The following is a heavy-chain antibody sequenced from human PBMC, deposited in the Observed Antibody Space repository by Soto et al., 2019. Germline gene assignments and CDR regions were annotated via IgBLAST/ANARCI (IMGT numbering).Heavy chain of an antibody. CDR3: ARVSWREKYGMDV. J-gene: IGHJ6*02. Sequence: GGSLRLSCAASGFTFSDPYMSWLRQAPGKGLEWISYIAFSGNTVYYADSLKGRFTISRDNAKNSLYLQMNRLRAEDTAVYYCARVSWREKYGMDVWGQGTTVTVSS. CDR2: IAFSGNTV. V-gene: IGHV3-11*01. CDR1: GFTFSDPY.